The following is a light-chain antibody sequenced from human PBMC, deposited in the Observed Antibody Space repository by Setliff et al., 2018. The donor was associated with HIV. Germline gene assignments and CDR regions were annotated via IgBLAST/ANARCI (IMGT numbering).Light chain of an antibody. CDR2: SNI. J-gene: IGLJ2*01. CDR3: AAWDASLNGPV. Sequence: QSVLTQPPSASGTPGQRVTIFCSGNTSNIGSNTVNWYQQLPGTAPKLLIYSNIQRLSGVPDRFSGSKSGSSASLAISGLQSEDEADYYCAAWDASLNGPVFGGGTKVTVL. CDR1: TSNIGSNT. V-gene: IGLV1-44*01.